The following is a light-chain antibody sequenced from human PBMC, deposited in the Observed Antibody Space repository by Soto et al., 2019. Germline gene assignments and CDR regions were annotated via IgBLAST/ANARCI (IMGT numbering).Light chain of an antibody. J-gene: IGLJ3*02. CDR1: NSNIGINA. Sequence: QSVLTQPPSASGTPGQRVTISCSGSNSNIGINAVNWYQQLPGSAPNLLIHSDDQRPSGVPDRFSGSTSGTSASLAISGLQSEDEADYYCAAWDDSLNALFGGGTKLTVL. CDR2: SDD. V-gene: IGLV1-44*01. CDR3: AAWDDSLNAL.